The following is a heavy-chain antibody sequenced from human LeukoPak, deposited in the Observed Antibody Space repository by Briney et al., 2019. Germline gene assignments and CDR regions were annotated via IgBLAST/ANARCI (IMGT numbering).Heavy chain of an antibody. Sequence: SETLSLTCTVSGGSISSYYWSWIRQPAGKGLEWIGRIYTSGSTNYNPSLKSRVTMSVDTSKNQFSLKLSSVTAADTAVYYCAREGRYYDFWRHKESDAFDIWGQGTMVTVSS. CDR1: GGSISSYY. CDR3: AREGRYYDFWRHKESDAFDI. V-gene: IGHV4-4*07. D-gene: IGHD3-3*01. J-gene: IGHJ3*02. CDR2: IYTSGST.